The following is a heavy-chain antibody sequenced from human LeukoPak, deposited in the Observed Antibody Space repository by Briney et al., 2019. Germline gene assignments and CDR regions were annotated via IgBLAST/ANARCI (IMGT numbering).Heavy chain of an antibody. J-gene: IGHJ4*02. Sequence: SETLSLTCTVSGGSISSSNYYWGWIRQPPSKGLEWIGSMYYSGSIFYNPSLKSRVTISINTSKNQFSLKVSSVTAADTAVYYCARTRVPGSYSPKGPFDYWGQGTLVTVPS. CDR1: GGSISSSNYY. CDR2: MYYSGSI. V-gene: IGHV4-39*07. CDR3: ARTRVPGSYSPKGPFDY. D-gene: IGHD1-26*01.